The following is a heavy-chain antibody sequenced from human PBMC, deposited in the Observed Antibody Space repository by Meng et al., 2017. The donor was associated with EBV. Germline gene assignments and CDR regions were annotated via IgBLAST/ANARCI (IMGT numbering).Heavy chain of an antibody. CDR1: GGSARSGSYY. J-gene: IGHJ5*02. CDR2: IYYSGST. D-gene: IGHD4-17*01. V-gene: IGHV4-61*01. Sequence: QESGPGLVKPSGTLSPSCTFPGGSARSGSYYWSWIRQPPGKGLEWIGYIYYSGSTNYNPSLKSRVTISVDTSKNQFSLKLSSVTAADTAVYYCARGRYYGDYFWFDPWGQGTLVTVSS. CDR3: ARGRYYGDYFWFDP.